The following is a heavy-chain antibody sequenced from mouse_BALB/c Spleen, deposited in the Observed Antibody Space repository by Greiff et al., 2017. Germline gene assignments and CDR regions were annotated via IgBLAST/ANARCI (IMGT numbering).Heavy chain of an antibody. CDR2: ISSGSSTI. D-gene: IGHD2-10*01. CDR3: ARHAYPYYFDY. Sequence: DVKLQESGGGLVQPGGSRKLSCAASGFTFSSFGMHWVRQAPEKGLEWVAYISSGSSTIYYADTVKGRFTISRDNPKNTLFLQMTSLRSEDTAMYYCARHAYPYYFDYWGQGTTLTVSS. J-gene: IGHJ2*01. V-gene: IGHV5-17*02. CDR1: GFTFSSFG.